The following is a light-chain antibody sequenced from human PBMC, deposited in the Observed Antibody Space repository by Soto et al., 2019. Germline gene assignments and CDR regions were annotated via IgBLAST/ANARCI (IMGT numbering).Light chain of an antibody. Sequence: AIRMTQSPSSFSASTGDRVTITCRASQGISSYLAWYQQKPGKAPKLLIYAASTLQSGVPSRFSGSGSGTDFTLTISCLQSEEFATYYCQQYYSYPSFGPGTKVDIK. V-gene: IGKV1-8*01. CDR1: QGISSY. CDR3: QQYYSYPS. CDR2: AAS. J-gene: IGKJ3*01.